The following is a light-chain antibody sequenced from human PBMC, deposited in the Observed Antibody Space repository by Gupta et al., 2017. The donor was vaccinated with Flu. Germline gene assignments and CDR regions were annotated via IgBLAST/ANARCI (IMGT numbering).Light chain of an antibody. CDR2: GAS. J-gene: IGKJ1*01. Sequence: ELVLTQSPGTLSLSPGETAALSCRTSQSVSSSNLAWYQQKPGQAPRLLIYGASSRATGIPDRFSGSGSGTDFTLTISRLEPEDFAVYYCQQYGSSLWTFGQGTKVEIK. CDR1: QSVSSSN. CDR3: QQYGSSLWT. V-gene: IGKV3-20*01.